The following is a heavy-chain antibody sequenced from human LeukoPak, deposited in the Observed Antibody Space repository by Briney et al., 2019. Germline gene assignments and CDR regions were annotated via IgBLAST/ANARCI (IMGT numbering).Heavy chain of an antibody. CDR3: ARMRVYDSSGYYEVMDY. CDR1: GYTFTGYY. CDR2: INPNSGGT. D-gene: IGHD3-22*01. J-gene: IGHJ4*02. Sequence: ASVKVSCKASGYTFTGYYMHWVRQAPGQGLEWMGWINPNSGGTNYAQKFQGRVTMTRDTSISTAYMELSRLRSEDTAVYYCARMRVYDSSGYYEVMDYWGQGTLVTVSS. V-gene: IGHV1-2*02.